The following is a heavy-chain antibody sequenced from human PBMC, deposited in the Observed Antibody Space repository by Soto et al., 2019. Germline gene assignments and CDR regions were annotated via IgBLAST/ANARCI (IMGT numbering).Heavy chain of an antibody. J-gene: IGHJ3*02. CDR2: ISAYNGNT. D-gene: IGHD3-22*01. CDR3: AGSVYYDRSGYYYVVNAFDI. Sequence: ASVKVSCKASGYTFTSYGISWVRQAPGQGLEWMGWISAYNGNTNYAQKLQGRVTMTTDTSTSTAYMELRSLRSDDTAVYYCAGSVYYDRSGYYYVVNAFDIWGQGTMVTVS. V-gene: IGHV1-18*04. CDR1: GYTFTSYG.